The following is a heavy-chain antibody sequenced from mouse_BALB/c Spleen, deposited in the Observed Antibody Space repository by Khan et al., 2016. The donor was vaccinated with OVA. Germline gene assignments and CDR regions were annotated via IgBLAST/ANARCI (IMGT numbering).Heavy chain of an antibody. D-gene: IGHD2-4*01. J-gene: IGHJ3*01. CDR3: AREGSTMSNAAFAY. CDR1: GYSLTSYG. V-gene: IGHV2-9*02. Sequence: QVRLQQSGPGLVAPSQSLSITCTVSGYSLTSYGVHWVRQPPGKGLEWLGVIWAGGSTNYNSALMSRLSISKDNSKSQVFLKMNSRQTDDTAMYYCAREGSTMSNAAFAYWGQGTLVTVSA. CDR2: IWAGGST.